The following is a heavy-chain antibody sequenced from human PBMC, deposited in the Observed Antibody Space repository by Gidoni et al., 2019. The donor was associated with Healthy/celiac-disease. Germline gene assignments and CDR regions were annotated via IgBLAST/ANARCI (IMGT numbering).Heavy chain of an antibody. CDR1: GFPFDDYD. CDR2: ISWNSGSI. J-gene: IGHJ4*02. D-gene: IGHD3-16*01. Sequence: EVQLVESGGGLVQPGRSLRLSCAASGFPFDDYDMHGVRQAPGKGLEWVSCISWNSGSIGYADSVKGRFTISRDNAKNSLYLQMNSLRAEDTALYYCAKVVEGGVFVRGFVFDYWGQGTLVTVSS. CDR3: AKVVEGGVFVRGFVFDY. V-gene: IGHV3-9*01.